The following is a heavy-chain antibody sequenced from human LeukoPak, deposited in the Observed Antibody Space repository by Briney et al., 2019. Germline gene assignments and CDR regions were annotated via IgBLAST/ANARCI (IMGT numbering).Heavy chain of an antibody. CDR1: GGSISSYY. Sequence: ASEPLSLTCTVSGGSISSYYWSWIRQPPGKGLEWIGYIYYSGSTSYNPSLKSRVTISVDTSKNQFSLKLNSVTAADTAVYYCARHDGPYYYYYMDVWGKGTTVTVSS. CDR2: IYYSGST. V-gene: IGHV4-59*08. D-gene: IGHD5-24*01. CDR3: ARHDGPYYYYYMDV. J-gene: IGHJ6*03.